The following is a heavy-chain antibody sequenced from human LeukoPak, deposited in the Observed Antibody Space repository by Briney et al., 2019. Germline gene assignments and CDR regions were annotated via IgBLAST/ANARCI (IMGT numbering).Heavy chain of an antibody. J-gene: IGHJ4*02. CDR1: GFTFSSYA. D-gene: IGHD6-13*01. V-gene: IGHV3-23*01. CDR2: ISGSGGST. CDR3: AKNKRPYSSSWYYFDY. Sequence: GGSLRLSCAASGFTFSSYAMSWVRQAPGKGLEWVSAISGSGGSTYYADSVKGRFTISRDNSKNTLYLQMNSLRAEDTAVYYCAKNKRPYSSSWYYFDYWGQGTLVTVSS.